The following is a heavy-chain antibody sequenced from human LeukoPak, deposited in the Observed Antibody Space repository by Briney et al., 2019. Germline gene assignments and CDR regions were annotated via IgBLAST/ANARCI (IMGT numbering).Heavy chain of an antibody. CDR2: VNHRGTT. CDR3: ARIHLWPENWFDA. V-gene: IGHV4-34*01. Sequence: PSATLSLTCAANSGSFSDYFWGWFRQPPGKGLEWIGEVNHRGTTSSNPSLKSRVAISVDASKNQFSLKLSSVTAADTAIYYCARIHLWPENWFDAWGQGGLVTVSS. CDR1: SGSFSDYF. D-gene: IGHD3-10*01. J-gene: IGHJ5*02.